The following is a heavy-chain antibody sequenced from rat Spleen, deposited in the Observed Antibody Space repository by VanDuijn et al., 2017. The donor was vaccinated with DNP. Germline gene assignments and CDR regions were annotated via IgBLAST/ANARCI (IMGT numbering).Heavy chain of an antibody. V-gene: IGHV5-31*01. CDR3: TSNPHIRTAAPFDY. CDR1: GFTFNNYW. Sequence: EVQLVESGGGLVQPGRSMKLSCAASGFTFNNYWMTWIRQAPGKGLEWVASITHTGDNTHYPDSVKGRFTISRDNAKSTLYLQMDSLRSEDTATYYCTSNPHIRTAAPFDYWGQGVMVTVSS. CDR2: ITHTGDNT. D-gene: IGHD3-8*01. J-gene: IGHJ2*01.